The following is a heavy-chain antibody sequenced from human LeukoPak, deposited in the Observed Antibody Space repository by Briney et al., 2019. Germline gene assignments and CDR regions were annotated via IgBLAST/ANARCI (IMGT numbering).Heavy chain of an antibody. CDR1: GFTLSNFW. D-gene: IGHD1-1*01. V-gene: IGHV3-7*03. J-gene: IGHJ4*02. CDR3: GRGGNWNDF. Sequence: GGSLRLSCAASGFTLSNFWMSWVRQAPGKGLEWVANIKQDGSEKNYVESVRGRFTISRDNARDSLYLQMNALRADDTAVYYCGRGGNWNDFWGQGTLLIVSS. CDR2: IKQDGSEK.